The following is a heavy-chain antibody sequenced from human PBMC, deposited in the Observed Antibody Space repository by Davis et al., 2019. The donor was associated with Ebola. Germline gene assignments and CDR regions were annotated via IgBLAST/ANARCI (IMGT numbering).Heavy chain of an antibody. CDR2: INTRGDAR. V-gene: IGHV3-48*02. CDR1: GFTFTSYS. J-gene: IGHJ4*02. CDR3: ARDYLFAFDS. Sequence: PGGSLRLSCVTSGFTFTSYSFNWVRQSPGRGLEWVAHINTRGDARVYADSVKGRFATSRHDATNSIYLQMDPLKHEDTAVYFCARDYLFAFDSWGQGTPVTVSS.